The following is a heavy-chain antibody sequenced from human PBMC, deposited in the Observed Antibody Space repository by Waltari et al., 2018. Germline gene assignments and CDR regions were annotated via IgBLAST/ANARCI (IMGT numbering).Heavy chain of an antibody. J-gene: IGHJ5*02. CDR2: FDPEDGET. CDR3: ATSGTYYFHWFDP. Sequence: QVQLVQSGAEVKKPGASVKVSCKVSGNTLTGLSLHWVRQAPGKVLEWMVGFDPEDGETIYAQKFQGRVTMTEDTSTDTAYMELSSLRSDDTAVYYCATSGTYYFHWFDPWGQGTLVTVSS. D-gene: IGHD1-26*01. CDR1: GNTLTGLS. V-gene: IGHV1-24*01.